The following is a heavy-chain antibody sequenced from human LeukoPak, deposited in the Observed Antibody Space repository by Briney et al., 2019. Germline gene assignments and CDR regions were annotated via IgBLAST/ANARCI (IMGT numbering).Heavy chain of an antibody. CDR3: ARGKGARPHYYYYYGMDV. V-gene: IGHV4-4*02. J-gene: IGHJ6*02. Sequence: SGTLSLTCAVSGGSISSSDWWSWVRQPPGGGLEWIGYIYRSEDGNYNPSLKSRVTISVDTSRNQFSLKLSSVTAADTAVYYCARGKGARPHYYYYYGMDVWGQGTTVTVSS. CDR1: GGSISSSDW. D-gene: IGHD6-6*01. CDR2: IYRSEDG.